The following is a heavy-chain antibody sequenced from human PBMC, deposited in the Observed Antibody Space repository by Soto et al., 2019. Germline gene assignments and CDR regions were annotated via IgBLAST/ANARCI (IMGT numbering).Heavy chain of an antibody. D-gene: IGHD3-3*01. Sequence: QVQLQESGPGLVKPSQTLSLTCTVSGGSINGGGHNWSWIRQYPGKGLEWIGYIYYSGTTSYNPSLKGRVTMTVDTSKNQFSLELSSVTAADTAVYYCAREIEDLWTGYHYYYMDVWGKGTTVTVSS. CDR1: GGSINGGGHN. CDR3: AREIEDLWTGYHYYYMDV. CDR2: IYYSGTT. V-gene: IGHV4-31*03. J-gene: IGHJ6*03.